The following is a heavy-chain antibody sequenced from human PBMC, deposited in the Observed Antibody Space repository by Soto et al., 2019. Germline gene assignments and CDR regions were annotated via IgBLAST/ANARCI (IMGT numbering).Heavy chain of an antibody. CDR2: ITTDKGKT. V-gene: IGHV1-18*01. CDR1: GYTFTSYG. CDR3: ARPHFSSSYYFDY. Sequence: ASVKVSCKTSGYTFTSYGISWVRQAPGQGLEWMGWITTDKGKTTYAQKFQGRVTMTTDTSTSTAYMELSSLRSEDTAVYYCARPHFSSSYYFDYWGQGTLVTVSS. J-gene: IGHJ4*02. D-gene: IGHD6-13*01.